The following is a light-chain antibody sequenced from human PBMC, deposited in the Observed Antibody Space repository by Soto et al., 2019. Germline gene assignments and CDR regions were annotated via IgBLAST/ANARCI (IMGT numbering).Light chain of an antibody. J-gene: IGKJ1*01. CDR2: GAS. CDR3: QQYNSWPRT. CDR1: QSVSTN. Sequence: EIVMTHSPATLSVSPGERATLSCRASQSVSTNLAWYQHKPGQAPRLLIYGASSRATGIPARFSGSGSGTEFTLTISSLQSEDFAIYYCQQYNSWPRTFGQGTKVDIK. V-gene: IGKV3-15*01.